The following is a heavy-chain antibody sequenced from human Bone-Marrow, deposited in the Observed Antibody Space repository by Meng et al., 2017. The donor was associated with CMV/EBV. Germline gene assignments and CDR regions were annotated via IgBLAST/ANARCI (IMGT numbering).Heavy chain of an antibody. CDR3: ARGHLGYCSSTSCHDFDY. CDR2: IYYSGST. V-gene: IGHV4-59*01. J-gene: IGHJ4*02. Sequence: GSLRLSCTVSGGSISSYYWSWIRQPPGKGLEWIGYIYYSGSTNYNPSLKSRVTIPVDTSKNQFSLKLSSVTAADTAVYYCARGHLGYCSSTSCHDFDYWGQGTLVTVSS. D-gene: IGHD2-2*01. CDR1: GGSISSYY.